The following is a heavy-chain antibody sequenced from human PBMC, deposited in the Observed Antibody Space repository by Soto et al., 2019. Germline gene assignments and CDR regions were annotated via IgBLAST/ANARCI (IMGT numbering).Heavy chain of an antibody. J-gene: IGHJ3*02. V-gene: IGHV1-69*13. CDR1: GGTFSSYA. Sequence: ASVKVSCKASGGTFSSYAISWVRQAPGQGLEWMGEIIPIFGTANYAQKFQGRVTITADESTSTAYMELSSLRSEDTAVYFCAREVGQTSSSDASDIWGQGTMVTVSS. CDR2: IIPIFGTA. D-gene: IGHD6-6*01. CDR3: AREVGQTSSSDASDI.